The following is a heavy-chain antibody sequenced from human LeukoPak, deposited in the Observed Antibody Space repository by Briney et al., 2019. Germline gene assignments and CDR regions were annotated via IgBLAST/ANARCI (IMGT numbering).Heavy chain of an antibody. D-gene: IGHD3-10*01. V-gene: IGHV3-13*01. Sequence: PGGSLRLSCAASGFTFSSYDFHWVRQGTGKGLEWVSSIGTGGNTYYLASVKGRFTISRDNAKDSLYLQMNNLRVEDTALYYCTRGSPYGFDYWGQGTLVTVSS. CDR3: TRGSPYGFDY. CDR1: GFTFSSYD. CDR2: IGTGGNT. J-gene: IGHJ4*02.